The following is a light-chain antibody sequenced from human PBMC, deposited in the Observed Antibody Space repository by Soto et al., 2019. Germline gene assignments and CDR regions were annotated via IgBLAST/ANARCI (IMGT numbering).Light chain of an antibody. CDR3: QHRTNWPPWP. V-gene: IGKV3D-20*02. J-gene: IGKJ1*01. CDR2: DAS. CDR1: QSVSSSY. Sequence: EIVLTQSPGTLSLSPGERATLSCRASQSVSSSYLAWYQQKPGQAPRLLIYDASNRAAGIPARFSGSGSGTDFTLTISSLEPEDFAVYYCQHRTNWPPWPFGQGTKVEIK.